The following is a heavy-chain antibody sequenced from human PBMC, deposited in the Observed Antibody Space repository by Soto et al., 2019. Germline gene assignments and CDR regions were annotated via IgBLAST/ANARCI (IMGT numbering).Heavy chain of an antibody. Sequence: QLQLQESGPGLVKPSETLSLTCTVSGGSISSSSYYWGWIRQPPGKGLEWIGGIYYSGSPYYNPALKSRVTIAVDTSKNQCSLKLRSVPAADTAVYYCASPGGQQLDYSFDYWGQGTLVTVSS. V-gene: IGHV4-39*01. CDR1: GGSISSSSYY. D-gene: IGHD6-13*01. CDR2: IYYSGSP. J-gene: IGHJ4*02. CDR3: ASPGGQQLDYSFDY.